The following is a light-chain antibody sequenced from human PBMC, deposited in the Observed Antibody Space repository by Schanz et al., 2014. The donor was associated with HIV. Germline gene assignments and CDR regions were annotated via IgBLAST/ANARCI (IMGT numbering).Light chain of an antibody. CDR1: QSVNNY. J-gene: IGKJ1*01. Sequence: EIVLTQSPATLSVSPGERATLSCRAGQSVNNYLAWYQQKPGQTPRLLIYGASSRATGIPDRFSGSGSGTEFTLTINSLQSEDFAVYYCQQYNNWWTFGQGTKVEIK. CDR2: GAS. CDR3: QQYNNWWT. V-gene: IGKV3D-15*01.